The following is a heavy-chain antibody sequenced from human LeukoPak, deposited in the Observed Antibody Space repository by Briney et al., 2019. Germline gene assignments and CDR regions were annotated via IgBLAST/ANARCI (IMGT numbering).Heavy chain of an antibody. CDR3: ARVGRTKKEYYFDY. J-gene: IGHJ4*02. Sequence: PSETLSLTCTVSGYSISSGYYWGWIRQPPGKGLEWIGSIYHSGSTYYNPSLKSRVTISVDTSKNQFSLKLSSVTAADTAVYYCARVGRTKKEYYFDYWGQGTLVTVSS. CDR1: GYSISSGYY. D-gene: IGHD2-2*01. V-gene: IGHV4-38-2*02. CDR2: IYHSGST.